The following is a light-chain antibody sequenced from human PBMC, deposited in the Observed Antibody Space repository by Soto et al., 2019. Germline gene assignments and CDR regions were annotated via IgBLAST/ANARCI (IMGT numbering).Light chain of an antibody. CDR3: ISYPGSSTSYV. V-gene: IGLV2-14*01. J-gene: IGLJ1*01. Sequence: QSVLTQPASVSGSPGQSITISCSGTSSDVGSYSHVAWYQQFPGKTPKLIIYEVTYRPSGVSHRFSASKSGTPASLTISGLQAGDEPDYYCISYPGSSTSYVFGTGTKVTVL. CDR1: SSDVGSYSH. CDR2: EVT.